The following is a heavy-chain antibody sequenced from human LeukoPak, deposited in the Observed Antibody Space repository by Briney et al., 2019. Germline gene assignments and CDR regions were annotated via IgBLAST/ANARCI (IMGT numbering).Heavy chain of an antibody. D-gene: IGHD2-21*02. CDR2: INPNSGGT. V-gene: IGHV1-2*06. CDR1: GGTFSSYA. Sequence: ASVKVSCKASGGTFSSYAISWVRQAPGQGLEWMGRINPNSGGTNYAQKFQGRVTMTRDTSISTAYMELSRLRSDDTAVYYCAREVRSPLRPSSYRGLIYYFDYWGQGTLVTVSS. CDR3: AREVRSPLRPSSYRGLIYYFDY. J-gene: IGHJ4*02.